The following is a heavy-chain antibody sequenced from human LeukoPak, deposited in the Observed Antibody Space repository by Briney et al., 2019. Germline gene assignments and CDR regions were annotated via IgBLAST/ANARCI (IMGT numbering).Heavy chain of an antibody. V-gene: IGHV3-15*01. CDR3: TTDEYYDSSGPSGPFDY. CDR1: GFTFSNAW. CDR2: IKSKTDGGTT. Sequence: GGSLRLSCAASGFTFSNAWMSWVRQAPGKGLEWVGRIKSKTDGGTTDDAAPVKGRFTISRDDSKNTLYLQMNSLKTEDTAVYYCTTDEYYDSSGPSGPFDYWGQGTLVTVSS. D-gene: IGHD3-22*01. J-gene: IGHJ4*02.